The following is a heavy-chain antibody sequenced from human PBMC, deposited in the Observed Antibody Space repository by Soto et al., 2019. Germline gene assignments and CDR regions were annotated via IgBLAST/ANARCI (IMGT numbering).Heavy chain of an antibody. CDR1: GYTFTSYA. V-gene: IGHV1-3*01. J-gene: IGHJ4*02. CDR3: ARDQSGAFDY. Sequence: QVQLVQSGAEVKKPGASVKVSCKASGYTFTSYAMHWVRQAPGQRLEWMGWIYAGNGNTKYSQKFQGRVTITRDTSASTAYMELSSLRSEDTAVYYCARDQSGAFDYWGQGTLVTVSS. CDR2: IYAGNGNT. D-gene: IGHD1-26*01.